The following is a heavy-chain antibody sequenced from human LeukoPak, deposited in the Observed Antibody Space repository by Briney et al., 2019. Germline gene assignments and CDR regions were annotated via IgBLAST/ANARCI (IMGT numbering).Heavy chain of an antibody. Sequence: GGSLRLSCAASGFSFSSYGMHWVRQAPGKGLEWVAVISYDGSTKYYADSVKGRFTISRDNSKNTLYLQMNSLRAEDTAVYYCAREGYCSSTSCSDAFDICGQGTMLTVSS. J-gene: IGHJ3*02. CDR1: GFSFSSYG. V-gene: IGHV3-30-3*01. CDR2: ISYDGSTK. CDR3: AREGYCSSTSCSDAFDI. D-gene: IGHD2-2*01.